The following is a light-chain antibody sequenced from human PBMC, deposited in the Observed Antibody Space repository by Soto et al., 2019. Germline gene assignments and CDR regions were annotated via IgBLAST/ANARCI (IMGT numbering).Light chain of an antibody. CDR1: QAINRY. V-gene: IGKV1-12*01. J-gene: IGKJ4*01. CDR2: TTS. Sequence: DLQMTQSPSSVSASVGDRVTITCRASQAINRYLAWYQQKPGKAPNLLIYTTSSLQSGVPSRFSGSGYGTDFTLTISSLEPEDFATYYCQQGNRFPLTFGGGTKVEIK. CDR3: QQGNRFPLT.